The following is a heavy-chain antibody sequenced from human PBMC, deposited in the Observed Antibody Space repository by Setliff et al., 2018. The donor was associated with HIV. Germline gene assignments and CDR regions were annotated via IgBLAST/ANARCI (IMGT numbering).Heavy chain of an antibody. CDR3: ARLGSGWSDSYYYAMDV. D-gene: IGHD6-19*01. CDR2: ISPYNGHT. J-gene: IGHJ6*02. Sequence: EASVKVSCKASGYTFKTYGISWVRQAPGHGLEWMGWISPYNGHTNYAQNFQGRVTMTIDTSTSRAYMELKSLTSDDTAAYFCARLGSGWSDSYYYAMDVWGQGTTVTVSS. V-gene: IGHV1-18*01. CDR1: GYTFKTYG.